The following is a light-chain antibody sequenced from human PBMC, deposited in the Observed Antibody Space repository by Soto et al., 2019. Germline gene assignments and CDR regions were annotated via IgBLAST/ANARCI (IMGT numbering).Light chain of an antibody. CDR1: SSDIGAYDY. Sequence: QSLLTQPASVSGSPGQSIAISCTGTSSDIGAYDYVPWYQQHPDKAPKLMIYEVSNRPSGVSNRFSGSKSVNTATLTISGLQAEDEAEYYCSSHTSSNTRIFGTGTKVTV. J-gene: IGLJ1*01. V-gene: IGLV2-14*03. CDR2: EVS. CDR3: SSHTSSNTRI.